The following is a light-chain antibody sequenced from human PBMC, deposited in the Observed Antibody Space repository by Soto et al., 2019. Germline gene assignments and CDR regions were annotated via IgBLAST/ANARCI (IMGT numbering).Light chain of an antibody. CDR3: AAWDDSLNGYV. V-gene: IGLV1-44*01. CDR2: SNN. J-gene: IGLJ1*01. CDR1: RSNIGSNT. Sequence: QSVLTQPPSASGTPGQRVSISCSGSRSNIGSNTVNWYQQLPGTAPKLLIYSNNQRPSGVPDRLSGSKSGTSASLAISGLQSEDEADYYCAAWDDSLNGYVFGAGTKLTVL.